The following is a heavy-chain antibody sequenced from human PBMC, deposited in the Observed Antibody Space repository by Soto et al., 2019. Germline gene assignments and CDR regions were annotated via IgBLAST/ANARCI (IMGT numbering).Heavy chain of an antibody. V-gene: IGHV4-34*01. CDR2: INHSGST. CDR3: ARGVSRYSRGWFSSYGMDV. J-gene: IGHJ6*04. CDR1: GGSFSGYY. D-gene: IGHD6-19*01. Sequence: SETLSLTCAVYGGSFSGYYWSWIRQPPGKGLEWIGEINHSGSTNYNPSLKSRVTISVDTSKNQFSLKLSSVTAADTAVYYCARGVSRYSRGWFSSYGMDVGGKGTTVTVSS.